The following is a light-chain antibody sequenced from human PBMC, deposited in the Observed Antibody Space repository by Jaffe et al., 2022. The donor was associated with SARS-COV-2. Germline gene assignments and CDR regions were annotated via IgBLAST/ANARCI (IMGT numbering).Light chain of an antibody. Sequence: DIQVTQSPSSLSASVGDRVTITCRASQSISTYLNWYQHKPGKAPKLLIYAASTLESGVPSRFSGSGSGTDFTLTISSLQPEDSATYCCQQSYSTPYTFGQGTKLEIK. V-gene: IGKV1-39*01. CDR3: QQSYSTPYT. CDR2: AAS. CDR1: QSISTY. J-gene: IGKJ2*01.